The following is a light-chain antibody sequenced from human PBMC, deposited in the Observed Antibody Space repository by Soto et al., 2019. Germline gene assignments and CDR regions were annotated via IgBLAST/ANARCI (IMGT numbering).Light chain of an antibody. CDR1: QSISGTY. CDR3: QQSGRPPVFT. CDR2: GAS. J-gene: IGKJ3*01. V-gene: IGKV3-20*01. Sequence: EIVLTQSPGTLSLSPGERVTLSCRASQSISGTYLAWYQQKPGQAPRLLIYGASTCATGIPDRFSGSGSGTACTLTIGRLAPEDFAVYYWQQSGRPPVFTFGPGTNVDIK.